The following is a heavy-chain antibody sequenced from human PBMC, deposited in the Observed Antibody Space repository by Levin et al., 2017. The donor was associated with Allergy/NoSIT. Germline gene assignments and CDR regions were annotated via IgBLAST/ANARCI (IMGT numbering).Heavy chain of an antibody. CDR1: GITLRTQD. CDR3: AVNNHFWSGTFAY. CDR2: SSSGGST. D-gene: IGHD3-3*02. Sequence: GASVKVSCTASGITLRTQDMSWVRQAPGGGLEWVSASSSGGSTYYAESVKGRFTISTDKSNDTLYLHMGRLTAGDTAVYYCAVNNHFWSGTFAYWGQGALVTVSS. J-gene: IGHJ4*02. V-gene: IGHV3-23*01.